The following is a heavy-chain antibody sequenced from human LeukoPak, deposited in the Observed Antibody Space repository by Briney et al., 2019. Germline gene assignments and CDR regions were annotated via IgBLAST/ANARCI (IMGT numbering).Heavy chain of an antibody. J-gene: IGHJ4*02. CDR2: IYYSGST. Sequence: SETLSLTCTVSGGSISSYYWVWIRQPPGKGLEWIGSIYYSGSTYCNPSLKSRVTISVDTSKNQFSLKLSSVTAADTAVYYCARFRYSSSHFDYWGQGTLVTVSS. V-gene: IGHV4-39*07. CDR1: GGSISSYY. CDR3: ARFRYSSSHFDY. D-gene: IGHD6-6*01.